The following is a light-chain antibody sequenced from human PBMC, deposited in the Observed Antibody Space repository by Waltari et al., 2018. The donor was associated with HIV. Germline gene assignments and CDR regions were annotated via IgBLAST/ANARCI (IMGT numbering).Light chain of an antibody. CDR1: SSNIGARYD. V-gene: IGLV1-40*01. CDR3: HSFDNSLGGSVI. Sequence: QSALTKPPSVSGATGQRVSISCPAGSSNIGARYDVHGYQQPPGTSPKLLSYAHSDRPAGVPDRFSGAKSGTSASLAITGLQAEDDADYYGHSFDNSLGGSVIFGGGTKLTVL. J-gene: IGLJ2*01. CDR2: AHS.